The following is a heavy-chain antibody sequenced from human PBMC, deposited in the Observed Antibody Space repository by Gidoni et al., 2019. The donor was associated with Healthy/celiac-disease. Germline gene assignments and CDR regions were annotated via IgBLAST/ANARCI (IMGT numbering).Heavy chain of an antibody. Sequence: QVQLVESGGGVVPPGRSLRLSCAASGLTFSRYGMHWVRPAPGKGLEWVAVISYDGSNKYYADSVKGRFTISRDNSKNTLYLQMNSLRAEDTAVYYCAKMQTAYYYYYGMDVWGQGTTVTVSS. CDR2: ISYDGSNK. J-gene: IGHJ6*02. D-gene: IGHD5-18*01. CDR3: AKMQTAYYYYYGMDV. CDR1: GLTFSRYG. V-gene: IGHV3-30*18.